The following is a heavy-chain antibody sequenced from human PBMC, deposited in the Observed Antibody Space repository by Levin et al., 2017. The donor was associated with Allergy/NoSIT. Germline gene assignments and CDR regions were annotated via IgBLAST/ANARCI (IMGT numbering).Heavy chain of an antibody. J-gene: IGHJ4*02. CDR1: GYTFTGYY. Sequence: PWASVKVSCKASGYTFTGYYMHWVRQAPGQGLEWMGWINPNNGVTNYAQKFQGRVTMTRDTSISTAYMELSRLRSDDTAVYYCARDRYGGDSSAWKAPRGYWGQGTRVTVSS. D-gene: IGHD6-19*01. CDR3: ARDRYGGDSSAWKAPRGY. CDR2: INPNNGVT. V-gene: IGHV1-2*02.